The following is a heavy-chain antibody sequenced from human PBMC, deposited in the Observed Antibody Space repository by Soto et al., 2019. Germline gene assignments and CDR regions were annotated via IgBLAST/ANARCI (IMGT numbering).Heavy chain of an antibody. V-gene: IGHV3-48*03. J-gene: IGHJ5*02. D-gene: IGHD2-21*02. CDR2: ISRSGSTT. CDR1: GFTFSSFE. Sequence: EVQLVESGGGLVQPGGSLRLSCAASGFTFSSFEMNWVRQAPGKGLERVSYISRSGSTTYYADSVKGRFTISRDNAKNSLYLQMNSLRAEDTAGYYCARAVGGNSPPNWFDPWGQGTLVTVSS. CDR3: ARAVGGNSPPNWFDP.